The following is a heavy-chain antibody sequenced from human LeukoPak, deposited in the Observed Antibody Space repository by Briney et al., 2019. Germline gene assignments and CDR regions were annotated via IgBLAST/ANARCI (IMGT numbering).Heavy chain of an antibody. J-gene: IGHJ4*02. V-gene: IGHV3-23*01. D-gene: IGHD6-25*01. CDR3: ATDSSPSGTLKYYFDT. CDR1: GCLFSSYA. CDR2: ISGSGGST. Sequence: GGSLTLSCAASGCLFSSYAKSWVRQVPGQGMEWVSGISGSGGSTYYADSLKGPFTISRDNSKNTLYLQMNSLRADDTALYYCATDSSPSGTLKYYFDTWGQGTLVTVSS.